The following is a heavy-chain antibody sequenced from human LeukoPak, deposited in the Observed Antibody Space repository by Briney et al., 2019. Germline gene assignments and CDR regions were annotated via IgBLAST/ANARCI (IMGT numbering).Heavy chain of an antibody. J-gene: IGHJ6*03. CDR2: IHYSGST. D-gene: IGHD6-6*01. CDR1: GGSINNYY. Sequence: SETLSLTCTVSGGSINNYYWSWIRQPPGKGLEWIGYIHYSGSTNYNPSLKSRVTISVDTSKNQFSLKLSSVTAADTAVYYCARDWGVSARPGYMDVWGKGTTVTVSS. CDR3: ARDWGVSARPGYMDV. V-gene: IGHV4-59*01.